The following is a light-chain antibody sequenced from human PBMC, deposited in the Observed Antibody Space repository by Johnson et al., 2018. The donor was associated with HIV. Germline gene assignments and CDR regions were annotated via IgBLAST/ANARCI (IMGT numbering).Light chain of an antibody. V-gene: IGLV1-51*01. CDR1: SSNIGNNY. J-gene: IGLJ1*01. CDR3: ETWDYSLSVYL. Sequence: QSVLTQPPSVSAAPGQKVTISCSGSSSNIGNNYVSWYQQLPGTAPKLLIYDNNKRPSGIPDRFSGSKSGTSATLAITGLQTGDEADYYCETWDYSLSVYLFGTGTKVTVL. CDR2: DNN.